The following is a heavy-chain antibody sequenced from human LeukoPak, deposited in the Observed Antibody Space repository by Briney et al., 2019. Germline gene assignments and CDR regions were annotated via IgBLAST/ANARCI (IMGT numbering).Heavy chain of an antibody. CDR3: ARDRPVRAYYYGMDV. J-gene: IGHJ6*02. CDR1: GGSISSGGYY. Sequence: PSQTLSLTCTVSGGSISSGGYYWSWIRQHPGKGLEWIGYIYYSGSTYYNPSLKSRVTISVDTSKNQFSLKLSSVTAADTAVYYCARDRPVRAYYYGMDVWGQGTTVTVSS. D-gene: IGHD6-6*01. V-gene: IGHV4-31*03. CDR2: IYYSGST.